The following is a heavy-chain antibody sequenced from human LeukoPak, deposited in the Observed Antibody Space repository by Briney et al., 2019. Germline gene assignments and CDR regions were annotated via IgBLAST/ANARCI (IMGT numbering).Heavy chain of an antibody. CDR1: GYSISSGYY. CDR3: ARVDTAMLHFDY. D-gene: IGHD5-18*01. CDR2: IYHSGSI. V-gene: IGHV4-38-2*02. Sequence: SETLSLTCTVSGYSISSGYYWGWIRQPPGKGLEWIGSIYHSGSIYYNPSLKSRVTISVDTSKNQFSLKLGSVTAADTAVYYCARVDTAMLHFDYWGQGTLVTVSS. J-gene: IGHJ4*02.